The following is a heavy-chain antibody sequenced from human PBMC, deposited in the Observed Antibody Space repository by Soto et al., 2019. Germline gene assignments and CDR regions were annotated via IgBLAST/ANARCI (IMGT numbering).Heavy chain of an antibody. D-gene: IGHD3-16*01. CDR1: GFTFNAYA. CDR3: ARPYTVAGSSYWCFDL. Sequence: GGSLRLSCAASGFTFNAYAMTWVRQPPGKGLEWVSAIGGSGGNRYYAASVKGRFTISRDNTKTSLYLQMNSLRAEDTAVYYCARPYTVAGSSYWCFDLWGRGTLVTVSS. V-gene: IGHV3-23*01. J-gene: IGHJ2*01. CDR2: IGGSGGNR.